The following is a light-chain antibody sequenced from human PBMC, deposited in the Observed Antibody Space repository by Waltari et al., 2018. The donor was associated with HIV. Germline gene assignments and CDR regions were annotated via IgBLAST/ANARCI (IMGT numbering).Light chain of an antibody. V-gene: IGLV2-11*01. CDR1: STDIGDYNY. J-gene: IGLJ2*01. CDR2: DVS. Sequence: QSALTQPRSVSGSPGQSVTISCRGSSTDIGDYNYVSWYQQHPGQVPQLVIFDVSKRPSGVPDCFSGSKSVNTASLTISGLQAEDEADYYCCSYAGTYTWVFGGGTRLTVL. CDR3: CSYAGTYTWV.